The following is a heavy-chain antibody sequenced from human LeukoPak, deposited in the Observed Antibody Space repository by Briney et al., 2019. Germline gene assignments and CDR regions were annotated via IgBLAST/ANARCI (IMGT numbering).Heavy chain of an antibody. J-gene: IGHJ6*03. CDR2: IYYSGST. CDR3: ARGLGNGSGSYYSYYYMDV. D-gene: IGHD3-10*01. Sequence: SETLSLTCTVSGGSISSSSYYWGWIRQPPGEGLEWIGSIYYSGSTYYNPSLKSRVTISVDTSKNQFSLKLSSVTAADTAVYYCARGLGNGSGSYYSYYYMDVWGKGTTVTISS. V-gene: IGHV4-39*07. CDR1: GGSISSSSYY.